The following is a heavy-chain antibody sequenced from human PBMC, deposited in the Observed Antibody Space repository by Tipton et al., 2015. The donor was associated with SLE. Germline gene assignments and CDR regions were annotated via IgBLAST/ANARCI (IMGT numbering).Heavy chain of an antibody. D-gene: IGHD3-16*01. CDR1: GFTYSGYA. V-gene: IGHV3-30*02. CDR2: IRADGSNK. J-gene: IGHJ4*02. Sequence: SLRLSCAASGFTYSGYAMHWVRQAPVKGLEWVAFIRADGSNKDYAGSVKGRFTISRDNSKNTLYLQMNRLRVEDTAVYYCAGGTGAYFDHWGQGTLVTVSS. CDR3: AGGTGAYFDH.